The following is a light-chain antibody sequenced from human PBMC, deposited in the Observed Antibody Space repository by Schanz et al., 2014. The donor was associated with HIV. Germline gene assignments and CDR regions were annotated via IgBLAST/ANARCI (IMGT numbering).Light chain of an antibody. CDR2: DTN. V-gene: IGLV7-46*01. Sequence: QAVVTQESSLTVSPGGTVTLTCGSSTGAVTSGHYAYWFQQKPGQPPRTLIHDTNNRHSWTPARFSGSLLGGKAALTLSGAQPEDEADYYCLLSYSAARQVVFGGGTKLTVL. CDR1: TGAVTSGHY. J-gene: IGLJ2*01. CDR3: LLSYSAARQVV.